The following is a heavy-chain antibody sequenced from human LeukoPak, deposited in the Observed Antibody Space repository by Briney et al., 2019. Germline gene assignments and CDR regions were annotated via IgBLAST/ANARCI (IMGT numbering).Heavy chain of an antibody. Sequence: PSQTLSLTCTVSGGSISSGEYYWSWIRQPPGKGLEWVGYIYYSGSTYYNPSLESRLTISVDTSENQFSLHLTSVTAADTAVYFCARVTRWAGLDFWGQGTLVTVSS. V-gene: IGHV4-30-4*01. J-gene: IGHJ4*02. CDR1: GGSISSGEYY. CDR2: IYYSGST. CDR3: ARVTRWAGLDF. D-gene: IGHD2-21*02.